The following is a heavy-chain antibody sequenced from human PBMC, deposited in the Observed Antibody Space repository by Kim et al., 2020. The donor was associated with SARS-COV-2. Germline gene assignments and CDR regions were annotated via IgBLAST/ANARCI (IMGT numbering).Heavy chain of an antibody. D-gene: IGHD6-19*01. J-gene: IGHJ3*02. CDR3: ARGYSSGWYEDAFDI. Sequence: DSVKGRFTISRDNAKNSLYLQRNSLRAEDTALYYCARGYSSGWYEDAFDIWGQGTMVTVSS. V-gene: IGHV3-20*03.